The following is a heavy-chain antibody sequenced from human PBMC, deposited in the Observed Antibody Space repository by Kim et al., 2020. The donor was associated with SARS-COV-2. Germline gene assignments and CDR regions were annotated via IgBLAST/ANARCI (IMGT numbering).Heavy chain of an antibody. D-gene: IGHD1-1*01. CDR2: GNP. J-gene: IGHJ4*02. V-gene: IGHV7-4-1*02. CDR3: ARDPWNGFDY. Sequence: GNPTAAQGFTGRFVFSLDTSVSTAYLQISSLKAEDTAVYYCARDPWNGFDYWGQGTLVTVSS.